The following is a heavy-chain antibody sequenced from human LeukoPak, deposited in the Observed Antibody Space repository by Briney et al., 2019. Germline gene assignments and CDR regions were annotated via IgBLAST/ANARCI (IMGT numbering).Heavy chain of an antibody. CDR3: ASSNWAWVVVA. V-gene: IGHV4-34*01. CDR2: INHSGSI. Sequence: SETLSLTCAVYGVSFSGYYWSWIRQPPGKGLEWIGEINHSGSINYNPSLKSRVTISVDTSKNQFSLNLSSVTAADTAAYYCASSNWAWVVVAWGQGTLVTVSS. CDR1: GVSFSGYY. J-gene: IGHJ4*02. D-gene: IGHD2-21*01.